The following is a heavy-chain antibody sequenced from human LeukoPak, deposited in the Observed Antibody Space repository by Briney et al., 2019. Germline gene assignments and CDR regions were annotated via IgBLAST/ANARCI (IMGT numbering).Heavy chain of an antibody. V-gene: IGHV3-48*04. CDR1: GFTFSNYW. J-gene: IGHJ4*02. CDR2: ISSSGTTI. Sequence: PGGSLRLSCAASGFTFSNYWMHWVRQAPGKGLEWVSYISSSGTTIYYADSVKGRFTISRDNAKNSLYLQMNSLRAEDTAVYYCARALVEMAANYFGSWGQGTLVTVSS. D-gene: IGHD5-24*01. CDR3: ARALVEMAANYFGS.